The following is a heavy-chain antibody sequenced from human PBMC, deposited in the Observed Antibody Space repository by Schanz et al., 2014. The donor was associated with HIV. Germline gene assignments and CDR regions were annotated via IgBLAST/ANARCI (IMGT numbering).Heavy chain of an antibody. V-gene: IGHV3-11*04. Sequence: QVQLVESGGDLVKPGGSLRLSCAASAITFSDYYMGWIRQAPGKGLEWVSYISRGGHTKYYADSAKGRFTISRDNSKNAVYLQMNSLRAEDTAVYYCARDGGSYNYGHPIDYWGQGTLVTVSS. D-gene: IGHD5-18*01. J-gene: IGHJ4*02. CDR3: ARDGGSYNYGHPIDY. CDR2: ISRGGHTK. CDR1: AITFSDYY.